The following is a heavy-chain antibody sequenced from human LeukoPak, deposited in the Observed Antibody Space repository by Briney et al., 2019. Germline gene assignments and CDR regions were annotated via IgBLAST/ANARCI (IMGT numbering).Heavy chain of an antibody. D-gene: IGHD2-15*01. CDR2: IRRKTDGGTT. Sequence: GGSLRLSGEASGFTFSNAWMSWVRQAPGKGLDWVGRIRRKTDGGTTDHAAPVKGRFTISRDDSRNTLYLEMNSLKTEDTAVYYCATDLDYSGYFDLWGRGVLVTVSS. CDR3: ATDLDYSGYFDL. V-gene: IGHV3-15*01. CDR1: GFTFSNAW. J-gene: IGHJ2*01.